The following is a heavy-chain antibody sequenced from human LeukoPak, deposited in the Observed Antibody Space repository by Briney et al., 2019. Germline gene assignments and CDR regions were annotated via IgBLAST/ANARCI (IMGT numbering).Heavy chain of an antibody. J-gene: IGHJ6*03. Sequence: PGGSLRLSCAGSGFIFSDYSINWVRQAPGKGLEWVSFISSSSTYIYYADSVKGRFTISRDTAKNSLYLQMNSLRAEDTAIYYCARDPWVGERFLEWSGYHYYMDVWGKGTTVIVSS. CDR3: ARDPWVGERFLEWSGYHYYMDV. CDR2: ISSSSTYI. D-gene: IGHD3-3*01. V-gene: IGHV3-21*01. CDR1: GFIFSDYS.